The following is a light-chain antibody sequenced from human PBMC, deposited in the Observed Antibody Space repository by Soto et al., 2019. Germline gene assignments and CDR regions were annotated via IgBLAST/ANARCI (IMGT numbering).Light chain of an antibody. CDR2: AAS. V-gene: IGKV3-20*01. J-gene: IGKJ2*01. CDR1: QSVSSSN. CDR3: QQYGTSPPYT. Sequence: DIVLTQSPGTLSLSPGERATLSCRASQSVSSSNLAWYQQKPAQAPRLLIYAASRRAPGIPERFSGSGSGTDFTLTISRLEPEDFAVYYCQQYGTSPPYTFGQGTKVEIK.